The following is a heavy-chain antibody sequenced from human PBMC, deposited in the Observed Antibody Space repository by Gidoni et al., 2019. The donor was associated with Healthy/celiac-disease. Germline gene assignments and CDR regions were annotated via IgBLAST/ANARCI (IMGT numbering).Heavy chain of an antibody. Sequence: QVQLVESGGGVVQPGRSLRLSCAASVFTFSSYAMHWVRQAPGKGLEWVAVISYDGSNKYYADSVKGRFTISRDNSKNTLYLQMNSLRAEDTAVYDCARDHYGGNVGGAAFDIWGQGTMVTVSS. CDR1: VFTFSSYA. J-gene: IGHJ3*02. D-gene: IGHD4-17*01. CDR3: ARDHYGGNVGGAAFDI. CDR2: ISYDGSNK. V-gene: IGHV3-30-3*01.